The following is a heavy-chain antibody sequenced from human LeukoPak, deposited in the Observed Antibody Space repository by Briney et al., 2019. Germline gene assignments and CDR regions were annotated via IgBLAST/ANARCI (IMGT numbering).Heavy chain of an antibody. Sequence: GGSLRLSCAASGFTFTIYTMTWVQQAPGQGLEWVSSIGSSSRYIYYAHSVKGRFTISRDNDNNSVSLQMTSLRAEATAVYFCARDCSSSAFDIWGHGTMVTVSS. V-gene: IGHV3-21*04. D-gene: IGHD2-15*01. CDR1: GFTFTIYT. J-gene: IGHJ3*02. CDR2: IGSSSRYI. CDR3: ARDCSSSAFDI.